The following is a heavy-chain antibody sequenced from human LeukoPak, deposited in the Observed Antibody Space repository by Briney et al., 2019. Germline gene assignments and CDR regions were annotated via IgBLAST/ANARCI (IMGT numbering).Heavy chain of an antibody. CDR1: GATFSSYA. D-gene: IGHD4-11*01. J-gene: IGHJ5*02. CDR2: IIPIFGIA. Sequence: APVKPCCTAAGATFSSYAIIWVRQAPGHRLEWRGRIIPIFGIANYAQKFQGRVTITADESTSTAYMELSSLRSEDTAVYYCARGGLQAPGWFDPWGQGTPVTVSS. V-gene: IGHV1-69*15. CDR3: ARGGLQAPGWFDP.